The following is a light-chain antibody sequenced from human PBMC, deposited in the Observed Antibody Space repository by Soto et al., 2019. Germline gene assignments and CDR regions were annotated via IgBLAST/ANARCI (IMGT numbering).Light chain of an antibody. CDR2: EVS. CDR3: SSYTSSSTVV. V-gene: IGLV2-14*01. CDR1: SSDVGGYNY. Sequence: QSVLTQPASVSGSPGQSITISCTGTSSDVGGYNYVSWYQQHPGKAPKLMIYEVSNRPSGVSNRFSGSKSGNTASLTISGLQADDEADYSCSSYTSSSTVVFGGGTKLTVL. J-gene: IGLJ2*01.